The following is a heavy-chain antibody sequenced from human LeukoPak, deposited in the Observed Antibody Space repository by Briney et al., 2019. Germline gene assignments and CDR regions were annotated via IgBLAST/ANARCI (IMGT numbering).Heavy chain of an antibody. CDR1: GFTLSSYW. D-gene: IGHD2-15*01. J-gene: IGHJ6*02. V-gene: IGHV3-74*01. Sequence: PGGSLRLSCAASGFTLSSYWMHWVRQAPGKGLVWVSCINSDGSNTRYADSVKGRFTISRDNAKNSLYLQMNSLRAEDTALYYCAKDTLSRYCSGGSCPPSYYYYGMDVWGQGTTVTVSS. CDR2: INSDGSNT. CDR3: AKDTLSRYCSGGSCPPSYYYYGMDV.